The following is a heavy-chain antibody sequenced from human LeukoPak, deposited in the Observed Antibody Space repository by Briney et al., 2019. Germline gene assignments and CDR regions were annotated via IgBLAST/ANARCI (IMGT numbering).Heavy chain of an antibody. D-gene: IGHD6-19*01. CDR1: GFTFSSYW. J-gene: IGHJ4*02. CDR3: AKEDSGWYFPSY. CDR2: INSDGSST. V-gene: IGHV3-74*01. Sequence: GGSLRLSCAASGFTFSSYWMHWVRQAPGKGLVWVSRINSDGSSTTYADSVKGRFTISRDNSKNTLYLQMNSLRAEDTAVYYCAKEDSGWYFPSYWGQGTLVTVSS.